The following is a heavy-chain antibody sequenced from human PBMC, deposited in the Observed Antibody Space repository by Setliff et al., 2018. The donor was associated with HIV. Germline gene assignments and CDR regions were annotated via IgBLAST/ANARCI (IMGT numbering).Heavy chain of an antibody. CDR1: GYTFTGHF. J-gene: IGHJ4*02. D-gene: IGHD3-10*01. Sequence: ASVKVSCKTAGYTFTGHFIHWMRQAPGQGLEWMGWIKPNSGATDYAWRFEDRVTMTSDTSIRTVYMELSSLRSDDTAVYYCARDTAIGWYGESKMSDFWGQGTLVTVSS. CDR3: ARDTAIGWYGESKMSDF. CDR2: IKPNSGAT. V-gene: IGHV1-2*02.